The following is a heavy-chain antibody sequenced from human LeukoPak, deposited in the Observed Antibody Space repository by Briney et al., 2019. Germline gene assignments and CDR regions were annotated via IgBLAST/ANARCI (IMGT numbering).Heavy chain of an antibody. CDR3: ARDLWEADYDILTGYRRRDY. Sequence: ASVKVSCKASGYTFTSYAMNWVRQAPGQGLEWMGWINTNTGNPTYAQGFTGRFVFSLDTSVSTAYLQISSLKAEDTAVYYCARDLWEADYDILTGYRRRDYWGQGTLVTVSS. CDR1: GYTFTSYA. J-gene: IGHJ4*02. CDR2: INTNTGNP. V-gene: IGHV7-4-1*02. D-gene: IGHD3-9*01.